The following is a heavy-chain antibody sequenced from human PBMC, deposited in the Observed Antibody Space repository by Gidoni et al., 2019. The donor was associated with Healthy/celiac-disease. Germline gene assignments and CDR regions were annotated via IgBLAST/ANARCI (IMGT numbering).Heavy chain of an antibody. CDR2: LSSSSSYI. D-gene: IGHD3-22*01. V-gene: IGHV3-21*01. J-gene: IGHJ4*02. CDR3: ARAGTMLVVVDYRY. Sequence: EVQLVESGGGMVKPGGALRLSCAASGVTFSSYSMNWVRQAPGKGLEFVYALSSSSSYIYDADSVKGRFTLSRDNAQNSLYLQMHRLRAEDPAVYYCARAGTMLVVVDYRYLGQGPPVTVSP. CDR1: GVTFSSYS.